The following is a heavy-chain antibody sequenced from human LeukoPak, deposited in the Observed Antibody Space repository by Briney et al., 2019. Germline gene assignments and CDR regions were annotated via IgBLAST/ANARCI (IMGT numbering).Heavy chain of an antibody. J-gene: IGHJ4*02. V-gene: IGHV1-2*02. CDR3: AIVSQWLVLDY. CDR1: VYTFTGYY. Sequence: ASVEVSCKASVYTFTGYYMHWVRPAPGQGLEWMGWINPNSGGTNYAQKFQGRVTMTRDTSISTAYMELSRLRSDDTAVYYCAIVSQWLVLDYWGQGTLVTVSS. D-gene: IGHD6-19*01. CDR2: INPNSGGT.